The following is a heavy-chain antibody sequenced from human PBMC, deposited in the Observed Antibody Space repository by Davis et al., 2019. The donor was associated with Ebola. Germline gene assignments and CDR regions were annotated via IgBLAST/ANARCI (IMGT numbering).Heavy chain of an antibody. Sequence: GESLKISCAASGFTFSNAWMSWVRQAPGKGLEWVGRIKSKTDGGTTDYAAPVKGRFTISRDDSKNTLYLQMNSLKTEDTAVYYCTTRSFAVAGVDYWGQGTLVTVSS. V-gene: IGHV3-15*01. J-gene: IGHJ4*02. D-gene: IGHD6-19*01. CDR2: IKSKTDGGTT. CDR3: TTRSFAVAGVDY. CDR1: GFTFSNAW.